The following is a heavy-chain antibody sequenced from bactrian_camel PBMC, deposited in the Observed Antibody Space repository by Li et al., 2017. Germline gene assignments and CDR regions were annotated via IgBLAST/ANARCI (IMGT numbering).Heavy chain of an antibody. CDR3: AAGHWGGRCFPAAGY. Sequence: VQLVESGGDSVQAGGSLRLSCAASGYTFTGYSMGWFRQAPGKEREGVAAIESGGSTTYADSVKGRFTISKDNAKNTLYLQMNSLKLEDTAMYYCAAGHWGGRCFPAAGYWGQGTQVTVS. V-gene: IGHV3S55*01. CDR2: IESGGST. D-gene: IGHD5*01. CDR1: GYTFTGYS. J-gene: IGHJ6*01.